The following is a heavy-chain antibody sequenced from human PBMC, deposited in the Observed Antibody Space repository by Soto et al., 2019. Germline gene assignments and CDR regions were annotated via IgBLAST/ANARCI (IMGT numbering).Heavy chain of an antibody. V-gene: IGHV1-18*01. CDR3: ARDWFGVDY. Sequence: QVQLVQSGAEVKQPGASVKVSCKASGYTFTSYGICWVRQAPGQGLEWMGWINPYNGNTNYAQKLQGRVTMTTDTSTSTASMELRSLRSDDTAVYYCARDWFGVDYWGQGTLVTVSS. J-gene: IGHJ4*02. CDR2: INPYNGNT. D-gene: IGHD3-16*01. CDR1: GYTFTSYG.